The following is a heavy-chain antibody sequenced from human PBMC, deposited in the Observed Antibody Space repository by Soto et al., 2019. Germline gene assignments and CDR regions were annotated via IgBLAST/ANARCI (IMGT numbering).Heavy chain of an antibody. Sequence: QVQLVQSGVELKKTGASVKVSCQASGFTLTNYGITWVRQAPGQGLEWMGWISAYNGNTKYAQKVQGRVTLTTDTSTNTVYMELRNLRSDDTAVYYCMKSGGEAELLILDYWGQGTRVTVS. D-gene: IGHD1-7*01. J-gene: IGHJ4*02. CDR1: GFTLTNYG. CDR3: MKSGGEAELLILDY. V-gene: IGHV1-18*04. CDR2: ISAYNGNT.